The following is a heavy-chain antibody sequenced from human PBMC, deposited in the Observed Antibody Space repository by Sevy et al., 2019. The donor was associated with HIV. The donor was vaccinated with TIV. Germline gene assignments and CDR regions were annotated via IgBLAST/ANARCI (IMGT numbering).Heavy chain of an antibody. D-gene: IGHD3-10*01. Sequence: GGSLRLSCAASGFTFRNYVMNWVRQPPGKGLEWVSVISDGGGTTYYSDSVKGRFTISRDDSKSTLYLQMNSLRVEDTAVYFCAKRIAGGLAALDIWGQGTMVTVS. CDR3: AKRIAGGLAALDI. CDR2: ISDGGGTT. J-gene: IGHJ3*02. V-gene: IGHV3-23*01. CDR1: GFTFRNYV.